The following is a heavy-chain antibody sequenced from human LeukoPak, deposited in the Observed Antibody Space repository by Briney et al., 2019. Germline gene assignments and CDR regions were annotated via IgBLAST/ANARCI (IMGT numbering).Heavy chain of an antibody. CDR1: GFTVSSNY. CDR2: IYSGGST. Sequence: GGSLRLSWAASGFTVSSNYMSGVRQAPGKGLEWVSVIYSGGSTYYADSVKGRFTISRDNSKNTLYLQMNSLRAEDTAVYYCARGEGGGDCYFDYWGQGTLVTVSS. V-gene: IGHV3-53*01. CDR3: ARGEGGGDCYFDY. J-gene: IGHJ4*02. D-gene: IGHD2-21*02.